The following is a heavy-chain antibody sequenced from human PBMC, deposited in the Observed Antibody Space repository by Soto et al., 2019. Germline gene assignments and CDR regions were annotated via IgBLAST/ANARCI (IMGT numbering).Heavy chain of an antibody. D-gene: IGHD3-3*01. J-gene: IGHJ6*02. CDR1: GYTFTGYY. Sequence: GASVKVSCKASGYTFTGYYMHWVRQAPGQGLEWMGWINPNSGGTDYAQKFQGRVTMTRDTSISTAYMELSRLRSDDTAVYYCAREEGGTIFAYYGMDVWGQGTTVTVSS. CDR3: AREEGGTIFAYYGMDV. V-gene: IGHV1-2*02. CDR2: INPNSGGT.